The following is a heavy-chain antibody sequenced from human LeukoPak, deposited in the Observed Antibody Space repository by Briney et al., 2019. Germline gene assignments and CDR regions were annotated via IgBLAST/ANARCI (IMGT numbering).Heavy chain of an antibody. Sequence: GGSLRLSCAASGFTFSSYEMNWVRQAPGKGLEWVSYISSSGSTIYYADSVKGRFNISRDNAKHSLYLPMNRLRAEDAAVYYFARVNYYDSSGYLPWGQGTLVTVSS. CDR2: ISSSGSTI. CDR3: ARVNYYDSSGYLP. CDR1: GFTFSSYE. V-gene: IGHV3-48*03. J-gene: IGHJ5*02. D-gene: IGHD3-22*01.